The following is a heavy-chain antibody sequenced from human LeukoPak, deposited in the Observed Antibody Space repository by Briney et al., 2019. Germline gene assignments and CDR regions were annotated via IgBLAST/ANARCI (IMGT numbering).Heavy chain of an antibody. D-gene: IGHD3-22*01. Sequence: SETLSLTCTVSGGSISSYYRSWIRQPPGKGLEWIGYIYYSGSTNYNPSLKSRVTISVDTSKNQFSLKLSSVTAADTAVYYCARLPSYYYDSSGYYNAFDIWGQGTMVTVSS. J-gene: IGHJ3*02. CDR1: GGSISSYY. CDR3: ARLPSYYYDSSGYYNAFDI. V-gene: IGHV4-59*08. CDR2: IYYSGST.